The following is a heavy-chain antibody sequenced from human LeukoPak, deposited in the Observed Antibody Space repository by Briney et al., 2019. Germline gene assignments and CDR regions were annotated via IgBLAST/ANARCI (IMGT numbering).Heavy chain of an antibody. V-gene: IGHV3-9*03. CDR3: AKSVYHYDASGYYSGYYFDY. Sequence: GGSLRLSCAASGFTFDDYAMHWVRQAPGKGLEWVSGVSYNSEKIAYADSVKGRFTISRDNAKNSLYLQMNSLRAEDMALYYCAKSVYHYDASGYYSGYYFDYWGQGTLVTVSS. CDR2: VSYNSEKI. J-gene: IGHJ4*02. D-gene: IGHD3-22*01. CDR1: GFTFDDYA.